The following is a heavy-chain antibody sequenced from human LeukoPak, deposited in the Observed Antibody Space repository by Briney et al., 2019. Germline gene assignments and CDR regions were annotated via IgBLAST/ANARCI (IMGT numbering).Heavy chain of an antibody. V-gene: IGHV4-34*01. J-gene: IGHJ4*02. CDR2: INHSGST. CDR1: GGSFSGYY. CDR3: ARTNWNYFDY. D-gene: IGHD1-20*01. Sequence: SETLSLTCAVYGGSFSGYYWSWIRQRPGKGLEWIGEINHSGSTNYNPSLKSRVTISVDTSKNQFSLKLSSVTAADTAVYYCARTNWNYFDYWGQGTLVTVSS.